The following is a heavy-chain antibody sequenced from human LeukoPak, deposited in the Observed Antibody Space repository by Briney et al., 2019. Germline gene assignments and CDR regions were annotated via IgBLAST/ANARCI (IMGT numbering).Heavy chain of an antibody. J-gene: IGHJ4*02. V-gene: IGHV3-7*01. Sequence: GESLRLSCAASGFTFSSYWMSWVRQAPGKGLEWVANIKQDGSEKYYVDSVKGRFTISRDNAKNSLYLQMNSLRAEDTAVYYCARGGILTGYSPFDYWGQGTLVTVSS. CDR3: ARGGILTGYSPFDY. CDR1: GFTFSSYW. CDR2: IKQDGSEK. D-gene: IGHD3-9*01.